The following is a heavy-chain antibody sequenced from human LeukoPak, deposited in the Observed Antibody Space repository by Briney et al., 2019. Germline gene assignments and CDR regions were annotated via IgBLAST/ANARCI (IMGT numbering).Heavy chain of an antibody. J-gene: IGHJ4*02. Sequence: SVKLSCKASGGTFSSYAISWVRQAPGQGLEWMGGIIPIFGTANYAQKFQGRVTITADKSTSTAYMELSSLRSEDTAVYYCAGISFPPEYSSSGDWGQGTLVTVSS. V-gene: IGHV1-69*06. CDR3: AGISFPPEYSSSGD. CDR2: IIPIFGTA. CDR1: GGTFSSYA. D-gene: IGHD6-6*01.